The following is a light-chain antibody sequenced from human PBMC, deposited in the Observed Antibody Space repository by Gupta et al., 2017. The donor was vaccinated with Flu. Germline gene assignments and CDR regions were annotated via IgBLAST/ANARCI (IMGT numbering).Light chain of an antibody. J-gene: IGLJ3*02. V-gene: IGLV4-69*02. Sequence: VLTQSPSASASRGASVKLTCTLSSGHSSYAIAWHQQQPETGPRYLMKVDSDGGHTKGDGIPDRFSGSSTGAALNLTISRLQSEDEADYYSQTWGTGIEVFGGGTKIT. CDR3: QTWGTGIEV. CDR1: SGHSSYA. CDR2: VDSDGGH.